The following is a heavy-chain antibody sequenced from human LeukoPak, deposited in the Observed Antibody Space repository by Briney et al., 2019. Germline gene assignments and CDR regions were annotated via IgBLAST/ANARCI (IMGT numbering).Heavy chain of an antibody. D-gene: IGHD2-2*01. CDR1: DGSINGYY. CDR2: MYSGGTT. V-gene: IGHV4-59*01. J-gene: IGHJ4*02. CDR3: ARGWGRDIVVVPAAVTPFDY. Sequence: SETLSLTCTVSDGSINGYYWSWIRQPPGKGLDWIGYMYSGGTTNYSPSLKSRVTISEDTSKNQFSLKLTSVTAADTAVYYCARGWGRDIVVVPAAVTPFDYWGQGTLVTVSS.